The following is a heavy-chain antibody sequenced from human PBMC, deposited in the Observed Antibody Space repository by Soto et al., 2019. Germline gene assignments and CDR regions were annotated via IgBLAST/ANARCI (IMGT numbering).Heavy chain of an antibody. CDR2: IGDTGTFI. J-gene: IGHJ4*02. CDR3: ARDQRYLRQGYSDY. V-gene: IGHV3-21*01. CDR1: AFIFSDHS. D-gene: IGHD4-4*01. Sequence: EVQLVESGGGLVKPGGPLRLSCVGSAFIFSDHSMNWVRQAPGKGLEWVTSIGDTGTFIYYADSVKGRFTNSRDNAKNSLFLQMDSLRPEDTAVYYCARDQRYLRQGYSDYWGQGTLVTVSS.